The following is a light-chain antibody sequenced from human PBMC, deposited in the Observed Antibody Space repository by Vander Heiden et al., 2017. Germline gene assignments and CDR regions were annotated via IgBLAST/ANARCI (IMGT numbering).Light chain of an antibody. J-gene: IGLJ1*01. V-gene: IGLV3-21*02. CDR1: NIGSTT. CDR3: QVWTSSSDHYYV. CDR2: GDS. Sequence: SHVLTPPPSVSVAPGQTARITCGANNIGSTTVHWYQQKPGQAPVLDVYGDSDRPSGIPERFSGYNSGNTATLTISGVEAGDEADYYCQVWTSSSDHYYVFGTGTTVTVL.